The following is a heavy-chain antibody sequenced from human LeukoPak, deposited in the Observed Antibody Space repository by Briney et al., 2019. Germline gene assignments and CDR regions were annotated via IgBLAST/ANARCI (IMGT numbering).Heavy chain of an antibody. V-gene: IGHV4-59*12. CDR2: IYYSGST. CDR1: GGSISSYY. CDR3: ARPRITMVRGVDHAFDI. Sequence: KTSETLSLTCTVSGGSISSYYWSWIRQPPGKGLEWIGYIYYSGSTNYNPPLKSRVTISVDTPKNQFSLKLSSVTAADTAVYYCARPRITMVRGVDHAFDIWGQGTMVTVSS. D-gene: IGHD3-10*01. J-gene: IGHJ3*02.